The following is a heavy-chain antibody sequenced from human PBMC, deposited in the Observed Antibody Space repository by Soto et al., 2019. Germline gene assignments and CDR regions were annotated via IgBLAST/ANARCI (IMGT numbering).Heavy chain of an antibody. Sequence: EVQLVESGGGLVNPGGSLRLSCAASGFSFSNAWINWFRQAPGKGLECVGRIKSKSDGGTTDYAAPVKGRSAISRYDSKSMVYRQMNSLKTKDTGIYNCTTDSYSTMIVVLFDYWGHGTLVTVSS. CDR2: IKSKSDGGTT. J-gene: IGHJ4*01. CDR1: GFSFSNAW. V-gene: IGHV3-15*07. CDR3: TTDSYSTMIVVLFDY. D-gene: IGHD3-22*01.